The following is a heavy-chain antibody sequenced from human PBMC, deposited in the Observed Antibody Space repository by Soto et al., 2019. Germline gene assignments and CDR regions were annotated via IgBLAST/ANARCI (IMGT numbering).Heavy chain of an antibody. J-gene: IGHJ4*02. Sequence: EVQLLESGGGLVQPGGSLRLSCAASGFTFSTYAMNWVRQAPGKGLEWVSGISGSGDSTYYADSVKGRFTVSRDNSKNTLYLQMNGLRAEDTAVFYCAKERSGGWSLDYWGQGTLVTVSS. V-gene: IGHV3-23*01. CDR3: AKERSGGWSLDY. CDR1: GFTFSTYA. D-gene: IGHD6-19*01. CDR2: ISGSGDST.